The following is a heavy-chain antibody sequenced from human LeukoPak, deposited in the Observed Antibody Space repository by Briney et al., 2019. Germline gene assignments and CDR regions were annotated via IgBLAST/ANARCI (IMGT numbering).Heavy chain of an antibody. CDR1: GFTLSDYE. CDR3: ARLRGGYRLY. CDR2: ISSSGSTI. J-gene: IGHJ4*02. Sequence: GGSLRLSCAASGFTLSDYEMNWVRQAPGKGLEWVSYISSSGSTIYYADSVKGRFTISRDNAKNSLYLQINSLRAEDTAVYYCARLRGGYRLYWGQGTLVTVSS. D-gene: IGHD5-24*01. V-gene: IGHV3-48*03.